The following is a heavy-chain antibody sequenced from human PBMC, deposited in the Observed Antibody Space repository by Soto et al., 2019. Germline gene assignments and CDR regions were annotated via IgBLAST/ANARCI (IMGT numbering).Heavy chain of an antibody. J-gene: IGHJ4*02. CDR3: ARGNPFYYDNRGFDY. V-gene: IGHV3-48*03. D-gene: IGHD3-22*01. Sequence: PGGSLRLSCAASGFTFSSYEMNWVRQAPGKGLEWVSYISNSGSTTYYADSVKGRFTISRDNAKNSLYLQMNSLRAEDTAIYCCARGNPFYYDNRGFDYWGQGTLVTVSS. CDR2: ISNSGSTT. CDR1: GFTFSSYE.